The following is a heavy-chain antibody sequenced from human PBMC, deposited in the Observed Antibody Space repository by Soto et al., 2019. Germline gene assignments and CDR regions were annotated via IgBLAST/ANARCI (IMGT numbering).Heavy chain of an antibody. CDR3: ARGLVVVDASQLCWFEP. Sequence: QVQLVQSGAEVQNPGSSVKGSCKASGGTFSRDAISWVRQAPGHGLEWMGGIIPMFGTAKYVQKYQGRLTITADESTTSAYMEWRSLRSDDTAVYYCARGLVVVDASQLCWFEPWGQGTLVSVSS. J-gene: IGHJ5*02. CDR1: GGTFSRDA. CDR2: IIPMFGTA. V-gene: IGHV1-69*01. D-gene: IGHD2-15*01.